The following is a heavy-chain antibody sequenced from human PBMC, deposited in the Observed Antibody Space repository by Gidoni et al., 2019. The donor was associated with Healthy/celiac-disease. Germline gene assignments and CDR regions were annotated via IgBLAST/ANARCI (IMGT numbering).Heavy chain of an antibody. Sequence: EVQLVESGGGLVQTGGSLRLSCAASGFTFSSYWMHWVRQAPGKGLVWVSRINSDGSSTSYADSVKGRFTISRDNAKNTLYLQMNSLRAEDTAVYYCAREGDRMAGTDSPDCFDYWGQGTLVTVSS. CDR1: GFTFSSYW. D-gene: IGHD6-19*01. CDR3: AREGDRMAGTDSPDCFDY. V-gene: IGHV3-74*01. J-gene: IGHJ4*02. CDR2: INSDGSST.